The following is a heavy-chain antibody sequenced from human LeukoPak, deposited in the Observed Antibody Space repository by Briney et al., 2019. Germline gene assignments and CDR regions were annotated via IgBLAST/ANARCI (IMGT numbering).Heavy chain of an antibody. CDR3: ARDPGAYYDSSGYLNWFDP. CDR1: GGSITTRSYY. CDR2: MHHSGST. V-gene: IGHV4-39*07. D-gene: IGHD3-22*01. Sequence: PSETLSLTCTVSGGSITTRSYYWGWIRQPRGKGLEWIGSMHHSGSTYYNPSLKSRVTTSVDTSKNQFSLKLSSVTAADTAVYYCARDPGAYYDSSGYLNWFDPWGQGTLVTVSP. J-gene: IGHJ5*02.